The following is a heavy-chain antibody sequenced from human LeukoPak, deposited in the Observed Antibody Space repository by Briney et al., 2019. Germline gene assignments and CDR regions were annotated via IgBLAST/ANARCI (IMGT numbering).Heavy chain of an antibody. D-gene: IGHD3-22*01. CDR3: ARRTGKVLYYYDSSGYFDY. CDR1: GFTFSDYY. J-gene: IGHJ4*02. Sequence: GGSLRLSCAAYGFTFSDYYMSWIRQDPGKGLEWVSLISSISSYTNYADSVKSRFTISRDNAKNSLYLQMNSLRAEDTAVYYCARRTGKVLYYYDSSGYFDYWGQGTLVTVSS. CDR2: ISSISSYT. V-gene: IGHV3-11*06.